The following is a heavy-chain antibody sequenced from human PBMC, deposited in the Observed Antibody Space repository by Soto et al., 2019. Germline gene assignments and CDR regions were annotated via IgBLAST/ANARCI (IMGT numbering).Heavy chain of an antibody. D-gene: IGHD2-2*01. CDR1: GFTFTSHA. J-gene: IGHJ6*02. CDR2: ISYDEIDK. Sequence: GGSLRLSCAASGFTFTSHAMHCVRQTRGKGLDWGAAISYDEIDKKYASSVKGRFTVSRDNVKNTLSLQMNSLRPEDTAVYYCAKDSGYQLPDNYFYYGLDVWGQGTTVTVSS. CDR3: AKDSGYQLPDNYFYYGLDV. V-gene: IGHV3-30*18.